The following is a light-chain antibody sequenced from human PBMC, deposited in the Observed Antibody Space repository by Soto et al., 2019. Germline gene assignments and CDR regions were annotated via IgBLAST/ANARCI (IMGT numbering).Light chain of an antibody. CDR3: ASYAGVNNLL. J-gene: IGLJ2*01. CDR1: SSDIGGYNF. V-gene: IGLV2-8*01. Sequence: QSALTQPPSASGSPGQSVTISCTGTSSDIGGYNFVSWYQQHPGKAPKLMIYDVTKRPSGVPDRFSGSKSGNTASLTVSVLQAADEADYYCASYAGVNNLLFGGGTKLTVL. CDR2: DVT.